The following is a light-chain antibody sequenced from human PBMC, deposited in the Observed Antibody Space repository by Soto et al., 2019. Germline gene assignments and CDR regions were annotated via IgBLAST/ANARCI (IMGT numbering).Light chain of an antibody. J-gene: IGKJ2*01. CDR3: QQRSNWPRT. CDR2: DAS. Sequence: EIVLTQSPATLSLSPGERATLSCSASQSVSSSLAWYQQKPGQAPRLLIYDASNRATDIPARFSGSGSGTDFTLTINSLEPEDFAVYYCQQRSNWPRTFGQGTKFEIK. V-gene: IGKV3-11*01. CDR1: QSVSSS.